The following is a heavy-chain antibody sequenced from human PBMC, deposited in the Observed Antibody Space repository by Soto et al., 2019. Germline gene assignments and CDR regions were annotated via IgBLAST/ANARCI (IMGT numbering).Heavy chain of an antibody. D-gene: IGHD1-26*01. CDR2: TYSGGST. V-gene: IGHV3-53*01. CDR3: ARKLSGAVQGWAYGMDV. J-gene: IGHJ6*02. Sequence: PWGSLRLSCAASGFTVITYNIIYFRHSPFKGLEWVSVTYSGGSTQYADSVKGRFTVSRDNSKNTLYLQMSSLRDEDTAVYYCARKLSGAVQGWAYGMDVWGRGTTVTVSS. CDR1: GFTVITYN.